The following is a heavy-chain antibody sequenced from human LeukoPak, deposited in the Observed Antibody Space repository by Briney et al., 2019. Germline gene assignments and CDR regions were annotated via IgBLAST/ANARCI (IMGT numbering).Heavy chain of an antibody. Sequence: GGTLRLSCAASGFTFSSYAMSWVRQAPGKGLEWVSAISGSGGSTYYADSVKGRFTISRDNSKNTLYLQMNSLRAEYTAVYYCAKSAGGVGDYYFDYWGQGTLVTVSS. CDR1: GFTFSSYA. J-gene: IGHJ4*02. D-gene: IGHD2-8*01. CDR2: ISGSGGST. CDR3: AKSAGGVGDYYFDY. V-gene: IGHV3-23*01.